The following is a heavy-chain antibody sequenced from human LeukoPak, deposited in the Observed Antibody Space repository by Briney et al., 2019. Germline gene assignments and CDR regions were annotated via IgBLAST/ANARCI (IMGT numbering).Heavy chain of an antibody. CDR1: GFTFSSYS. J-gene: IGHJ6*02. Sequence: GGSLRLSCAASGFTFSSYSMNWVRQAPGKGLEWVSYISSSSSTIYYADSVKGRFTISRYNAKNSLYLQMNSLRAEDTAVYYCASPPQYSSGWYSATYGMDVWGQGTTVTVSS. V-gene: IGHV3-48*01. D-gene: IGHD6-19*01. CDR3: ASPPQYSSGWYSATYGMDV. CDR2: ISSSSSTI.